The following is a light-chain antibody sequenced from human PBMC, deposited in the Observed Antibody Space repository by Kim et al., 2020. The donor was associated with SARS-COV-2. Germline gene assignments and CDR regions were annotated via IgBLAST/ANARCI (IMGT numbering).Light chain of an antibody. Sequence: SYELTQPPSVSVAPGQTARITCEGDNIGSKSVHWYRQKPGQAPLLVIYYDDGRPSGVPERFSGSNSGNTATLTVSGVEAGDEADYYCQVWDTNSEVFGGGTKVTVL. CDR2: YDD. J-gene: IGLJ3*02. V-gene: IGLV3-21*01. CDR1: NIGSKS. CDR3: QVWDTNSEV.